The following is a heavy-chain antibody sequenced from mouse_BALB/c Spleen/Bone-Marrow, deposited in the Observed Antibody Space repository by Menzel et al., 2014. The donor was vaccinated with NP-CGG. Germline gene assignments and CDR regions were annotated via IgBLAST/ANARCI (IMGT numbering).Heavy chain of an antibody. D-gene: IGHD1-1*01. CDR3: VRETTVVADFDY. CDR2: IHYSGNT. V-gene: IGHV3-1*02. Sequence: EVKLMESGPDLVKPSQSLSLTCTVTGYSTTNGYGWHWIRQFPENKLEWMGYIHYSGNTNYNPSLKSRFSITRDTSKNQFFLQLNSVTTDDTATYYCVRETTVVADFDYWGQGTTLTVSS. CDR1: GYSTTNGYG. J-gene: IGHJ2*01.